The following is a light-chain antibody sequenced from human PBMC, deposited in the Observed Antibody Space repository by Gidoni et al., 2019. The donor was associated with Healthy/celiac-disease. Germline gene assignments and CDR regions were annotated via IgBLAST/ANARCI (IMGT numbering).Light chain of an antibody. CDR1: PSISSY. V-gene: IGKV1-39*01. J-gene: IGKJ1*01. Sequence: DIQMTKSPSSLSASVGDRVTITCRASPSISSYVNWYQQKPGKAPKILIYAASSLQSGVPSRFSCSGSGTDFTLTISSLQPEDFATDYCQHSYSTPRTFGQGTKVEIK. CDR3: QHSYSTPRT. CDR2: AAS.